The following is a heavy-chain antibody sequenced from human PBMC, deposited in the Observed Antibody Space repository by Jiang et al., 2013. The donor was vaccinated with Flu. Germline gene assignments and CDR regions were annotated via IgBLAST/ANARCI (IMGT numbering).Heavy chain of an antibody. CDR3: ARAGYCGSSTCYAGGFDF. J-gene: IGHJ3*01. V-gene: IGHV4-59*11. CDR2: IYNNGNS. D-gene: IGHD2-2*03. CDR1: GGSISRHY. Sequence: LLKPSETLSLTCTVSGGSISRHYWTWIRQPPGKGLEWVGYIYNNGNSNYNPSLKSRVTISADMSENQFSLNLSPVTAADTAVYYCARAGYCGSSTCYAGGFDFWGLGTMVTVSS.